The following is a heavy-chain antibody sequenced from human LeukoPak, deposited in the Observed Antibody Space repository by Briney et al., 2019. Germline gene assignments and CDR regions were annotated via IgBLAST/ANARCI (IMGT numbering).Heavy chain of an antibody. D-gene: IGHD6-6*01. CDR2: INQNAGT. CDR1: GGSIRGYY. Sequence: PSETLSLTCAVSGGSIRGYYWSWVRQSPGKGLEWIGDINQNAGTDYNPSLKSRVTMPIDSSKNQISLNVTAATAADTAIYYCARGRTRLSWLDPWGQGTLVTVSS. V-gene: IGHV4-34*01. J-gene: IGHJ5*02. CDR3: ARGRTRLSWLDP.